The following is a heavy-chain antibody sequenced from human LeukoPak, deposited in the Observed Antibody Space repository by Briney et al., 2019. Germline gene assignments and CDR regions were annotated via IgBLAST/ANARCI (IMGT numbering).Heavy chain of an antibody. CDR1: GYTFTSYD. Sequence: GASVKVSCKASGYTFTSYDINWVRQATGQGLEWMGGMNLNSGNTGYAQKFQGRVTITRNTSISTAYMELSSLRSEDTAVYYCARGTPCGGDCYPIDYWGQGTLVTVSS. D-gene: IGHD2-21*01. CDR3: ARGTPCGGDCYPIDY. J-gene: IGHJ4*02. CDR2: MNLNSGNT. V-gene: IGHV1-8*03.